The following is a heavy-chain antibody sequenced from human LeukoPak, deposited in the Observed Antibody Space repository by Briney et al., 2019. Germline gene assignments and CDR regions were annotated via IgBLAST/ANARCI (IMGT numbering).Heavy chain of an antibody. CDR2: ISAYNGNT. CDR1: GYTFTSYG. V-gene: IGHV1-18*01. D-gene: IGHD2-2*01. J-gene: IGHJ6*03. Sequence: ASVKVSCKASGYTFTSYGIGWVRQAPGQGLEWMGWISAYNGNTNYAQKLQGRVTMTTDTSTSTAYMELRSLRSDDTAVYYCARGIGGQLLRYYYMDVWGKGTTVTVSS. CDR3: ARGIGGQLLRYYYMDV.